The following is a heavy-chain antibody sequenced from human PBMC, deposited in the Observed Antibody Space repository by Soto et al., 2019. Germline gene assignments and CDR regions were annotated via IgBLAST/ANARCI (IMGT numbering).Heavy chain of an antibody. V-gene: IGHV3-30-3*01. J-gene: IGHJ4*02. D-gene: IGHD1-1*01. Sequence: GGSLRLSCAASGFTFSSYARHWVRQAPGKGLEWVAVISYDGSNKYYADSVKGRFTISRDNSKNTLYLQMNSLRAEDTAVYYCARGTEVPSKWTDYWGQGTLVTVSS. CDR2: ISYDGSNK. CDR1: GFTFSSYA. CDR3: ARGTEVPSKWTDY.